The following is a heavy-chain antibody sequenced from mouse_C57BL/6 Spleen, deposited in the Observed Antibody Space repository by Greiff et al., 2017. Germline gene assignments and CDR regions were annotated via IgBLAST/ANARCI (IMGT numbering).Heavy chain of an antibody. V-gene: IGHV1-7*01. CDR1: GYTFTSYW. Sequence: QVQLQQSGAELAKPGASVKLSCKASGYTFTSYWMHWVKQRPGQGLEWIGYINPSSGYTKYNQKFKDKATLNADKSSSTAYMQLSSLTYEDSAVYYCARAGNDYDPYYFDYWGQGTTLTVSS. J-gene: IGHJ2*01. D-gene: IGHD2-4*01. CDR2: INPSSGYT. CDR3: ARAGNDYDPYYFDY.